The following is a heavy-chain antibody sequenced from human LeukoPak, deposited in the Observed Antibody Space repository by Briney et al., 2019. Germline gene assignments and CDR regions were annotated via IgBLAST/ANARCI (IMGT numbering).Heavy chain of an antibody. CDR3: ARGKDPPNYYYYYYMDV. CDR1: GYTFTSYG. Sequence: ASVKVSCKASGYTFTSYGISWVRQAPGQGLEWMGWISAYNGNTNYAQKLQGRVTMTTDTSTSTAYMELRSLRSEDTAVYYCARGKDPPNYYYYYYMDVWGKGTTVTVSS. J-gene: IGHJ6*03. CDR2: ISAYNGNT. V-gene: IGHV1-18*01.